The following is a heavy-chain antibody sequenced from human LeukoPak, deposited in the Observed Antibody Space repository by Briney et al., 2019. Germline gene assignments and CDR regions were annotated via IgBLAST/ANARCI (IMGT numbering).Heavy chain of an antibody. Sequence: SETLSLTSADSGGSICSSRHYCGWIRQPPGKGLEWIGSIYYSGSTYYNPSLKSRVTISVDTSKNQFSLKLSSVTAADTPVYNCARDDNVDTALVWSYGIYDWGQGTTVTVSS. D-gene: IGHD5-18*01. CDR3: ARDDNVDTALVWSYGIYD. J-gene: IGHJ6*02. CDR1: GGSICSSRHY. V-gene: IGHV4-39*02. CDR2: IYYSGST.